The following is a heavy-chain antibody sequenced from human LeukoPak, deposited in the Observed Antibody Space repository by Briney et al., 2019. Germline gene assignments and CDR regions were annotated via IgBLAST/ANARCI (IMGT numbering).Heavy chain of an antibody. Sequence: GGSLRLSCAASGFTFSSYAMTWVRQAPGKGLEWVSSIGAGGGVTNYADSVQGRFTISRDDSKNTLYLQMNSLRAEDTAVYYCAKDGIRWSHFDYWGQGTLVTVSS. CDR3: AKDGIRWSHFDY. CDR2: IGAGGGVT. D-gene: IGHD4-23*01. CDR1: GFTFSSYA. V-gene: IGHV3-23*01. J-gene: IGHJ4*02.